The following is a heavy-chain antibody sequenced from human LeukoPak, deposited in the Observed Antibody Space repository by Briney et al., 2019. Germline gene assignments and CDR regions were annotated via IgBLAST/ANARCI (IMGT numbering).Heavy chain of an antibody. Sequence: GGSLRLSCAASGFIFDDYGMSWVRQAPGKGLEWVSGINWNGGSTGYADSVKGRFTISRDNAKNSLYLQMNSLRAEDTALYYCARDLTEFGGIAVGGLDYWGQGTLVTVSS. J-gene: IGHJ4*02. CDR1: GFIFDDYG. V-gene: IGHV3-20*04. CDR2: INWNGGST. D-gene: IGHD6-13*01. CDR3: ARDLTEFGGIAVGGLDY.